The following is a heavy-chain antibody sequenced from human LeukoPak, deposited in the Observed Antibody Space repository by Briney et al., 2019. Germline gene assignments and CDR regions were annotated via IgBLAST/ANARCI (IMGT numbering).Heavy chain of an antibody. CDR2: IIPIFGTA. CDR3: ARMNEIVDAFDI. CDR1: GYTFTGYY. Sequence: ASVKVSCKASGYTFTGYYMHWVRQAPGQGLEWMGRIIPIFGTANYAQKFQGRVTITTDESTSTAYMELSSLRSEDTAVYYCARMNEIVDAFDIWGQGTMVTVSS. J-gene: IGHJ3*02. D-gene: IGHD3-22*01. V-gene: IGHV1-69*05.